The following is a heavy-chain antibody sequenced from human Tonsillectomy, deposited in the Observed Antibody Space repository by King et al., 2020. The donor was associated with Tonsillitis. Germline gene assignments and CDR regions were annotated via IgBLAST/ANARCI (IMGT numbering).Heavy chain of an antibody. CDR2: IYPGDSDT. D-gene: IGHD3-22*01. Sequence: QLVQSGAEVKKPGESLKISCKGSGYRFTSFWIGWVRQMPGKGLEWMGIIYPGDSDTRYSPSFEGQVTISVDKSNSTAYLQWSSLKDSDTAIYYCAGMFYFESGGYPWHYWGQGTLVTVSS. J-gene: IGHJ4*02. CDR3: AGMFYFESGGYPWHY. V-gene: IGHV5-51*01. CDR1: GYRFTSFW.